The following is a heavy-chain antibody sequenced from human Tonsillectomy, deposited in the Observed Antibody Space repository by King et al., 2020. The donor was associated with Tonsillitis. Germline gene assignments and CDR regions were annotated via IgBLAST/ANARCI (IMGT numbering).Heavy chain of an antibody. V-gene: IGHV1-69*09. J-gene: IGHJ4*02. CDR1: GDTFSSYA. CDR3: AEEDRALDH. Sequence: QLVQSGAEVKKPGSSVKVSCKASGDTFSSYAISWVRQAPGQGREWVGRIIPSLCIGNYAQKFQGRGTITADKSTSTAYMELSSLRSEDTAVYYCAEEDRALDHWGQGTLVTVSS. CDR2: IIPSLCIG. D-gene: IGHD5-18*01.